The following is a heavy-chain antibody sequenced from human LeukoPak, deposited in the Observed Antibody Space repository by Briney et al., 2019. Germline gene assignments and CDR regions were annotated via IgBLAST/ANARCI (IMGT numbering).Heavy chain of an antibody. V-gene: IGHV1-18*01. CDR1: GYTFTNFG. CDR2: ISVYNGNT. Sequence: ASVKVSCKASGYTFTNFGISWVRQAPGQGLEWMGWISVYNGNTNYAQKVQGRVTMSTDTSTSTAYMELRSLRSDDTAVYYCARGVSGSYSYYYYGMDAWGQGTTVTVSS. D-gene: IGHD3-10*01. CDR3: ARGVSGSYSYYYYGMDA. J-gene: IGHJ6*02.